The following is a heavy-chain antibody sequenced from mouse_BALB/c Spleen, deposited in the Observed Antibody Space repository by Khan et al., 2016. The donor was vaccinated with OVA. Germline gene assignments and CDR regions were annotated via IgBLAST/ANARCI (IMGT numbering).Heavy chain of an antibody. Sequence: QVQLKESGPGLVAPSQSLSITCTVSGFSLTSYGVGWVRQPPGKGLEWLGVIWGDGSTNYHSALISRLNINKDNSKSQVFLKLNSLQTDDTATYYGALYDYGRAWFAYWGQGTLVTVSA. D-gene: IGHD1-1*01. CDR3: ALYDYGRAWFAY. J-gene: IGHJ3*01. CDR1: GFSLTSYG. V-gene: IGHV2-3*01. CDR2: IWGDGST.